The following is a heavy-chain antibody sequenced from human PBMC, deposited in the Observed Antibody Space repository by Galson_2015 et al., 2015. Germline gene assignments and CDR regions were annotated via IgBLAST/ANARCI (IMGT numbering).Heavy chain of an antibody. Sequence: TLSLTCTVSGGSISSGSYYWSWIRQPAGKGLEWIGRIYTSGSTNYNHSLKSRVTISVDTSKNQFSLKLSSVTAADTAVYYCARVVEVRYGMDVWGQGTTVTVSS. CDR2: IYTSGST. V-gene: IGHV4-61*02. D-gene: IGHD3-10*01. J-gene: IGHJ6*02. CDR3: ARVVEVRYGMDV. CDR1: GGSISSGSYY.